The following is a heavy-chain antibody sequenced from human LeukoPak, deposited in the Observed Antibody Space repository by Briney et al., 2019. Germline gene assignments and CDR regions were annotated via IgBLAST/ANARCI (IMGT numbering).Heavy chain of an antibody. V-gene: IGHV4-34*01. J-gene: IGHJ6*02. Sequence: SETLSLTCAVYGGSFSGYYWSWIRQPPGKGLEWIGEINHSGSTNYNPSLKSRVIISVDTSKNQFSLKLSSVTAADTAVYYCARGRPSLDSSGYRVSPYYYYYGMDVWGQGTTVTVSS. CDR2: INHSGST. D-gene: IGHD3-22*01. CDR1: GGSFSGYY. CDR3: ARGRPSLDSSGYRVSPYYYYYGMDV.